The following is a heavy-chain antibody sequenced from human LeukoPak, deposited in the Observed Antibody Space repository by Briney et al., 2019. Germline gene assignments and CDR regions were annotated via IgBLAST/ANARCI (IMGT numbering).Heavy chain of an antibody. Sequence: GGPLRLSCAASGFTVSSTYMTWVRQAPGKGLEWVSFIYTGGSTYYADSVKGRFTISRDTSKNTLYLQMNSLRAEDTAVYYCARGGIQLWLDAFDIWGQGTIVTVSS. V-gene: IGHV3-53*01. D-gene: IGHD5-18*01. CDR3: ARGGIQLWLDAFDI. CDR1: GFTVSSTY. J-gene: IGHJ3*02. CDR2: IYTGGST.